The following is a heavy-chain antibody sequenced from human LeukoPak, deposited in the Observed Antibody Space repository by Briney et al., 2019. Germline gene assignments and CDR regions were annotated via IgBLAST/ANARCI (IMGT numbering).Heavy chain of an antibody. CDR2: IYYSGST. J-gene: IGHJ4*02. CDR3: ARSSGGYCSGGSCYSLFY. D-gene: IGHD2-15*01. Sequence: PSETLSLTCTVSGGSISSYYWSWIRQPPGKGLEWIGYIYYSGSTNYNPSLKSRVTISVDTSKNQFSLKLSSVTAADTAVYYCARSSGGYCSGGSCYSLFYWGQGTLVTVSS. CDR1: GGSISSYY. V-gene: IGHV4-59*01.